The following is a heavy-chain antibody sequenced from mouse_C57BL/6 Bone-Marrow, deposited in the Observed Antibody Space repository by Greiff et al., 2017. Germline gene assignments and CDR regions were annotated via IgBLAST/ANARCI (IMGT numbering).Heavy chain of an antibody. J-gene: IGHJ3*01. V-gene: IGHV1-26*01. CDR1: GYTFTDYS. CDR3: SRGLFAY. Sequence: VQLQQSGPELVKPGASVKISCKASGYTFTDYSMNWVKQSHGKSLEWIGDINPNNGGTSYNQKFKGKATLTVDKSSSTAYMVLRGLTSEDSAVFYGSRGLFAYWGQGTLVTVSA. CDR2: INPNNGGT.